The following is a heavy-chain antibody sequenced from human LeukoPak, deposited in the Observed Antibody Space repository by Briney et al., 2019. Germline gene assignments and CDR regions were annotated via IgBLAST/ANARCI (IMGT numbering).Heavy chain of an antibody. CDR1: GFTFSSYA. D-gene: IGHD2-15*01. CDR2: IRGSGGST. Sequence: GGSLRLSCAASGFTFSSYAMSWVRQAPGKGLEWVSGIRGSGGSTYYADSVKGRFTISRDNSKNTLYLQMNRQRAEDTAVYYCAKESGYCSGGSCYSEYYFDYWGHGTLVTVSS. V-gene: IGHV3-23*01. CDR3: AKESGYCSGGSCYSEYYFDY. J-gene: IGHJ4*01.